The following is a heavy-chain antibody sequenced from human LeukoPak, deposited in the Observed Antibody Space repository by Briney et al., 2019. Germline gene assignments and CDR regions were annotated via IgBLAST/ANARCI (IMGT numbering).Heavy chain of an antibody. D-gene: IGHD5-18*01. CDR2: IYTSGNT. V-gene: IGHV4-61*02. Sequence: PSETLSLTCTVSGGSISSGSYYWSWIRQPAGKGLEWIGRIYTSGNTNYNPSLKSRVTMSVDTSKSQFSLKLSSVTAADTAVYYCARDNEMNSYGTFDYWGQGTLVTVSS. CDR1: GGSISSGSYY. J-gene: IGHJ4*02. CDR3: ARDNEMNSYGTFDY.